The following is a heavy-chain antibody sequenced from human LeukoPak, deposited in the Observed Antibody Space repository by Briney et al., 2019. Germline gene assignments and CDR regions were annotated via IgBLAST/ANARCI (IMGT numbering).Heavy chain of an antibody. V-gene: IGHV4-34*01. CDR1: GRSFSGYY. Sequence: SETLSLTCAVYGRSFSGYYWSWIRQPPGKGLEWIGEINHSGGTNYNPSLKSRVTISVDTSENQFSLKLSSVTAADTAVYYCARGYGHHDYWGQGTLVTVSS. J-gene: IGHJ4*02. D-gene: IGHD4-17*01. CDR2: INHSGGT. CDR3: ARGYGHHDY.